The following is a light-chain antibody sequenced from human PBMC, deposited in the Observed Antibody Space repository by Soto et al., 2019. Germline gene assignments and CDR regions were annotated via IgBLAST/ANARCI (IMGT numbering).Light chain of an antibody. J-gene: IGKJ1*01. CDR1: QNITKF. Sequence: DIRMTQSPSSLSASVGDRVSVTCRTSQNITKFLNWYQEKPGKAPKVLIYVTSNLENGVPSRFSGSASGTHFTLSISSLQPEDFAPYYCQQTFSAPGTFGPGTRVEVK. CDR2: VTS. V-gene: IGKV1-39*01. CDR3: QQTFSAPGT.